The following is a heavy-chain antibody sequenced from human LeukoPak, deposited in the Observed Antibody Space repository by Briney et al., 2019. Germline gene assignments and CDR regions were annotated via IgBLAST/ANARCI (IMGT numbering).Heavy chain of an antibody. CDR1: GYTFTSYG. V-gene: IGHV1-18*01. Sequence: ASVKVSCKASGYTFTSYGISWVRQAPGQGLEWRGWISAYNGNTNYAQKFQGRVTMTRDTSISTAYMELSRLRSDDTAVYYCARTVYCSSTSCSKNKFDYWGQGTLATVSS. D-gene: IGHD2-2*01. CDR2: ISAYNGNT. CDR3: ARTVYCSSTSCSKNKFDY. J-gene: IGHJ4*02.